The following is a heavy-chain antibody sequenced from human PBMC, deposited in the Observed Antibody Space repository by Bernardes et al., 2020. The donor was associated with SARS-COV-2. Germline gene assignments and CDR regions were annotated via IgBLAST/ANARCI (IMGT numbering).Heavy chain of an antibody. CDR3: ARDLGGDGYNRHDY. D-gene: IGHD2-21*01. CDR1: GGTFSSYT. V-gene: IGHV1-69*04. J-gene: IGHJ4*02. CDR2: IIPILGIA. Sequence: SVKVSCKASGGTFSSYTISWVRQAPGQGLEWMGRIIPILGIANYAQKFQGRVTITADKSTSTAYMELSSLRSEDTAVYYCARDLGGDGYNRHDYWGQGTLVTVSS.